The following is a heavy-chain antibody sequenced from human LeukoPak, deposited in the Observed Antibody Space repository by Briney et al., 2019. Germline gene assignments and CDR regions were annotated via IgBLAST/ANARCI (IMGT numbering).Heavy chain of an antibody. Sequence: ASVKVSCKVSGYTRTESSMHWVRHAPGKGLEWMGGFAPEVGVTIYAQKFQGRVTMTEDTSTDTAYIELSSLRSEDTAVYYCATVRHCSSTSCYRFPYGMDGWGQGTTVTVSS. CDR2: FAPEVGVT. V-gene: IGHV1-24*01. CDR3: ATVRHCSSTSCYRFPYGMDG. CDR1: GYTRTESS. D-gene: IGHD2-2*02. J-gene: IGHJ6*02.